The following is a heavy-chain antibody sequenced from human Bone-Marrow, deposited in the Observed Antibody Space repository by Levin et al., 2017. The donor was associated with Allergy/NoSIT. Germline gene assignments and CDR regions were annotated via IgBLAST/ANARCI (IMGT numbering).Heavy chain of an antibody. CDR3: ARGGAVCSGGSCYPNNWFDP. Sequence: PAASVKVSCKASGYTFTSYGISWVRQAPGQGLEWMGWISAYNGNTNYAQKLQGRVTMTTDTSTSTAYMELRSLRSDDTAVYYCARGGAVCSGGSCYPNNWFDPWGQGTLVTVSS. J-gene: IGHJ5*02. V-gene: IGHV1-18*01. D-gene: IGHD2-15*01. CDR2: ISAYNGNT. CDR1: GYTFTSYG.